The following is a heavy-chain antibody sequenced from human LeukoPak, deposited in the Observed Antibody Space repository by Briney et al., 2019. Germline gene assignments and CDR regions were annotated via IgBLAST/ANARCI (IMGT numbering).Heavy chain of an antibody. J-gene: IGHJ4*02. CDR2: INPSSGGT. CDR1: GYTFTGYY. CDR3: ARDRSRYFDY. D-gene: IGHD3-16*02. V-gene: IGHV1-2*02. Sequence: ASVKVSCKTSGYTFTGYYMHWVRQAPGQGLEWMGWINPSSGGTDYAQKFQGRVTMTRDMSISTVYMELSRLRSDDTAVYYCARDRSRYFDYWGQGTLVTVSS.